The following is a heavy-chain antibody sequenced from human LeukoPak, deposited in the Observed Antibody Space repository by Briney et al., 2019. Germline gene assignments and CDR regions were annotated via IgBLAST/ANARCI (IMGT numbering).Heavy chain of an antibody. D-gene: IGHD4-17*01. V-gene: IGHV3-23*01. CDR2: ISGSGGST. CDR3: XXXXXXXXXNYGDFDY. CDR1: GFTFSSYA. Sequence: GGSLRLSCAASGFTFSSYAMSWVRQAPGKGLEWVSAISGSGGSTYYADSVKGRFTISRDNSKNTLYLQMNSLRAEDTAVYYXXXXXXXXXXNYGDFDYWGQGTLVTVSS. J-gene: IGHJ4*02.